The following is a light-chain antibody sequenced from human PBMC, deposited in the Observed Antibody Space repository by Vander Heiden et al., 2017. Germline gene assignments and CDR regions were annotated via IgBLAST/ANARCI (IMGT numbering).Light chain of an antibody. CDR1: TANIGGNY. Sequence: QSVLTQLPSVFAAPGPRVAISCFGSTANIGGNYVSWFQHLPGTAPKLLIFDNNERPLDIPDRFSGSQSGTSATLVITGLQTGDEAAYFCAAWDSGLSVVLFGGGTKVTVL. CDR3: AAWDSGLSVVL. V-gene: IGLV1-51*01. CDR2: DNN. J-gene: IGLJ2*01.